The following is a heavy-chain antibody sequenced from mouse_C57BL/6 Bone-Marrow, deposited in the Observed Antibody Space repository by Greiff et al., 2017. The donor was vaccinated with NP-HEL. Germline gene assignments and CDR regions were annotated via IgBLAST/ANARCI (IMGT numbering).Heavy chain of an antibody. D-gene: IGHD1-3*01. CDR2: ISYDGSN. CDR1: GYSITSGYY. J-gene: IGHJ4*01. CDR3: ASNFSMDY. Sequence: DVQLQESGPGLVKPSQSLSLTCSVTGYSITSGYYWNWSRQFPGNKLEWMGYISYDGSNNYNPSLKNRISITRDTSKNQFFLKLNSVTTEDTATYYCASNFSMDYWGQGTSVTVSS. V-gene: IGHV3-6*01.